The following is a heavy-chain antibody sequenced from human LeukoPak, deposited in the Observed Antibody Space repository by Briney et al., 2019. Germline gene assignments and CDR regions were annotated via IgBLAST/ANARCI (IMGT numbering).Heavy chain of an antibody. CDR2: ISTFNGNA. D-gene: IGHD2-15*01. CDR1: GYTFNDYG. Sequence: ASVKVSCKASGYTFNDYGISWVRQAPGQGLEGMGWISTFNGNAKYAQNFQGRVTMTTDTSTSTAPMELKSLRSDDTAVYYCARGRYCSGGNCWAIYYYYMDVWGKGPTATVSS. CDR3: ARGRYCSGGNCWAIYYYYMDV. V-gene: IGHV1-18*01. J-gene: IGHJ6*03.